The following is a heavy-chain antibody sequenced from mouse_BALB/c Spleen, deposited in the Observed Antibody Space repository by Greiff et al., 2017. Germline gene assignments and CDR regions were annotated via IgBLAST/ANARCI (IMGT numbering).Heavy chain of an antibody. J-gene: IGHJ3*01. V-gene: IGHV5-17*02. D-gene: IGHD2-4*01. CDR2: ISSGSSTI. CDR3: ARGGLRGGAWFAY. CDR1: GFTFSSFG. Sequence: EVHLVESGGGLVQPGGSRKLSCAASGFTFSSFGMHWVRQAPEKGLEWVAYISSGSSTIYYADTVKGRFTISRDNPKNTLFLQMTSLRSEDTAMYYCARGGLRGGAWFAYWGQGTLVTVSA.